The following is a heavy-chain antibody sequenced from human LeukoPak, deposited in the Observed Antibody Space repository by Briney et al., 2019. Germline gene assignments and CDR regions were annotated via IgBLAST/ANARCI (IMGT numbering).Heavy chain of an antibody. D-gene: IGHD5-24*01. CDR3: AIRDGHTDH. CDR2: INPANGYT. Sequence: ASVKVSCKTSGYTFTNYAMHWVRQAPGQTIEWLAWINPANGYTRYSQHFQDRVTVSSDTSAGTAYMELSSLRSEDKATYYCAIRDGHTDHWGQGTLVTVSS. J-gene: IGHJ4*02. V-gene: IGHV1-3*03. CDR1: GYTFTNYA.